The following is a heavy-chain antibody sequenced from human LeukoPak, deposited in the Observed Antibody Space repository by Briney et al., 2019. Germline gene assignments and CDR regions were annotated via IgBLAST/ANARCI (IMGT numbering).Heavy chain of an antibody. Sequence: ASVKVSCKASGYTFTGYYMHWVRQAPGQGLEWMGWINPNSGGTNYAQKFQGRVTMTRDTSISTAYMELSRLRSEDTAVYYCARVPDLTRFYFDYWGQGNLVPVSS. D-gene: IGHD4-17*01. CDR3: ARVPDLTRFYFDY. V-gene: IGHV1-2*02. CDR2: INPNSGGT. CDR1: GYTFTGYY. J-gene: IGHJ4*02.